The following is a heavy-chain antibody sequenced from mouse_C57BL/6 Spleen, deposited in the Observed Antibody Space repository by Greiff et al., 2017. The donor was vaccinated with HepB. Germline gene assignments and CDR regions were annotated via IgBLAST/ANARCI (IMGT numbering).Heavy chain of an antibody. J-gene: IGHJ4*01. Sequence: EVQGVESGGGLVQPKGSLKLSCAASGFTFNTYAMPWVCQAPGKGLEWVDLIRSKSSNDATNYADSVKERFTISRDDSQSMLYLQMNNLTTEDTAIYYCTTKFTGNAMDYWGQGTSVTVSS. CDR1: GFTFNTYA. D-gene: IGHD1-3*01. CDR2: IRSKSSNDAT. V-gene: IGHV10-3*01. CDR3: TTKFTGNAMDY.